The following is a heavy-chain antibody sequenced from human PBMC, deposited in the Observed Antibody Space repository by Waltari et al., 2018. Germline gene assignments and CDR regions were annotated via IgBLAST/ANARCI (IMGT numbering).Heavy chain of an antibody. V-gene: IGHV1-69*01. J-gene: IGHJ4*02. CDR1: GGTFSSYA. CDR3: AGVGCSGGSCYLDY. D-gene: IGHD2-15*01. CDR2: IITIFGTA. Sequence: QVQLVQSGAEVKKPGSSVKVSCKASGGTFSSYAISWVRQAPGQGLEWMGGIITIFGTANYAQKCQGRVTITADESTSTAYMELSSLRSEDTAVYYCAGVGCSGGSCYLDYWGQGTLVTVSS.